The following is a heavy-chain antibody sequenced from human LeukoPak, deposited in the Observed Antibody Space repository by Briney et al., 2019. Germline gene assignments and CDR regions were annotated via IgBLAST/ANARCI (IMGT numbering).Heavy chain of an antibody. D-gene: IGHD2-2*02. CDR1: GGSLSGHY. V-gene: IGHV4-59*11. Sequence: PSETLSLTCTVSGGSLSGHYWSWIRQPPGKRLEWIGFIFHTGITNYNPSLKSRVTISVDTSKNQFSLKLTSVTAADTAVYFCARDLFPINWFESWGQGTLVTVSS. J-gene: IGHJ5*01. CDR3: ARDLFPINWFES. CDR2: IFHTGIT.